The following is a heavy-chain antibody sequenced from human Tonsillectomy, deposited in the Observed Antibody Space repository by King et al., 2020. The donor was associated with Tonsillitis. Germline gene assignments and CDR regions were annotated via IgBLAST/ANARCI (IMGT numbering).Heavy chain of an antibody. CDR1: GCTFSTYN. CDR3: ARPTVNEYGDNGY. CDR2: ISSSDSYI. D-gene: IGHD4-17*01. V-gene: IGHV3-21*01. J-gene: IGHJ4*02. Sequence: DVQLVESGGGLVKPGGSLRLSCAASGCTFSTYNMHWVRQAPGKGLEWVSSISSSDSYIYYADSVKGRFTISRDNAKNSLYLQMDSLRVEDTAVYYCARPTVNEYGDNGYWGQGTLVTVSS.